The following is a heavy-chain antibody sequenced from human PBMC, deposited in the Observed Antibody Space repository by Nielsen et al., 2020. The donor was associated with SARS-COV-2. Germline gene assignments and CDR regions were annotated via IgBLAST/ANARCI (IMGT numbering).Heavy chain of an antibody. J-gene: IGHJ4*02. V-gene: IGHV3-23*01. CDR1: GFTFSSYA. Sequence: GESLKISCAGSGFTFSSYAMSWVRQAPGKGLEWVSLIGTSGGSTYYADSVKGRFTISRDNARSSLYLQMNSLRAEDTAVYYCVVETLIVATTDYWGQGTLVTVSS. CDR3: VVETLIVATTDY. D-gene: IGHD5-12*01. CDR2: IGTSGGST.